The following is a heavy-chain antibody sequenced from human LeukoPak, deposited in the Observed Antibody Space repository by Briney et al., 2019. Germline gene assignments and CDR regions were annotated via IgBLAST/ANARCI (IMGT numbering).Heavy chain of an antibody. CDR1: GYRFTKYW. Sequence: GESLKISCKASGYRFTKYWIGWVRQMPGKGLEWMAIIFPGDSDTRYSASFQGRVTISGDTSITTAYLQWSSLTASDTAMYYCAREKESGSSWFDPWGQGTLVTVSS. D-gene: IGHD3-10*01. J-gene: IGHJ5*02. CDR3: AREKESGSSWFDP. V-gene: IGHV5-51*01. CDR2: IFPGDSDT.